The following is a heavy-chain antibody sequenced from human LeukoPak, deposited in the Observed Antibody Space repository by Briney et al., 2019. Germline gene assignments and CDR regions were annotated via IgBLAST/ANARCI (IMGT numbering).Heavy chain of an antibody. D-gene: IGHD6-6*01. Sequence: GESLKISCKGSGYSFTSYWIGWVRQMPGKGLEWMGIIYPGDSDTRYSPSFQGQVTISADKSISTAYLQWSSLKASDTAMYYCARGVSSPSFFTSYYFDYWGQGTLVTVSS. CDR1: GYSFTSYW. J-gene: IGHJ4*02. CDR3: ARGVSSPSFFTSYYFDY. CDR2: IYPGDSDT. V-gene: IGHV5-51*01.